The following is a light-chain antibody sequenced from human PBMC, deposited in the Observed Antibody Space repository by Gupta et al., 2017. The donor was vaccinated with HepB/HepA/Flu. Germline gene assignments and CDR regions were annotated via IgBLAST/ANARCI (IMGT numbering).Light chain of an antibody. CDR3: SSYTISSTVV. CDR2: DVS. CDR1: STDVGSYNF. Sequence: QSALTQPASMSGSPGQSITISCTGTSTDVGSYNFVSWYQQYPGKAPKLMIFDVSNRPSGVSNRFSGSKSGNTASLTXSXLQPEDXADYYCSSYTISSTVVFGGGTKLTVL. V-gene: IGLV2-14*01. J-gene: IGLJ2*01.